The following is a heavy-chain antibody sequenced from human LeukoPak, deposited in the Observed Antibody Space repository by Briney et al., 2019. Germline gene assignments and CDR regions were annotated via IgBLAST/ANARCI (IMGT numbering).Heavy chain of an antibody. CDR2: ISAYNGNT. V-gene: IGHV1-18*01. Sequence: ASVKVSCKASGYTFTSYGISWVRQAPGQGLEWMGWISAYNGNTNYAQKLQGRVTMTTDTSTSTAYMELRSLRSDDTAVYYCARVGYDFWSGYYIDVSWAGSDWYFDLWGRGTLVTVSS. J-gene: IGHJ2*01. D-gene: IGHD3-3*01. CDR1: GYTFTSYG. CDR3: ARVGYDFWSGYYIDVSWAGSDWYFDL.